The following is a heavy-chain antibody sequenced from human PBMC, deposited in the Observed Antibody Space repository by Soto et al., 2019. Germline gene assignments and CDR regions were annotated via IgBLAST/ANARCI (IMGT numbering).Heavy chain of an antibody. CDR3: ARDADSGYDLDAFDI. CDR1: GGSISSYY. CDR2: IYYSGST. D-gene: IGHD5-12*01. J-gene: IGHJ3*02. V-gene: IGHV4-59*01. Sequence: SETLSLTCTVSGGSISSYYWRWIRQPPGKGLEWTGYIYYSGSTNYNPSLKSRVTISVDTSKNQFSLKLSSVTAADTAVYYCARDADSGYDLDAFDIWGQGTMVTVSS.